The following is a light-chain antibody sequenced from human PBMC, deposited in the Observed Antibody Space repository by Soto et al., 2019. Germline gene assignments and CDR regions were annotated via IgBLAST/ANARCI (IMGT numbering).Light chain of an antibody. Sequence: QSALTQPASVSGSPGQSITISCTGTSSDVGGYKYVSWYQQHPGKAPKLLIYEVNNRPSGISNRFSGSRSDNTASLTISGLQAEDEADYYCCSFAGSSTSFGGGTKVTVL. CDR3: CSFAGSSTS. V-gene: IGLV2-14*01. J-gene: IGLJ3*02. CDR2: EVN. CDR1: SSDVGGYKY.